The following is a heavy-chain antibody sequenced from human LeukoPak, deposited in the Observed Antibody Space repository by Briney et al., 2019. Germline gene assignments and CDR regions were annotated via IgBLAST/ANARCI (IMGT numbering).Heavy chain of an antibody. CDR1: GFSLSTSGVG. CDR2: IYWNDDK. D-gene: IGHD3-10*01. J-gene: IGHJ2*01. Sequence: SGPTLVKPTQTLTLTCTFSGFSLSTSGVGVGWIRQPPGKALEWLALIYWNDDKRYSPSLKSRLTITKDTSKNQVVLTMTNMDPVDTATYYCAHSRITMVRGVIGVYWYFDLWGRGTLVTASS. CDR3: AHSRITMVRGVIGVYWYFDL. V-gene: IGHV2-5*01.